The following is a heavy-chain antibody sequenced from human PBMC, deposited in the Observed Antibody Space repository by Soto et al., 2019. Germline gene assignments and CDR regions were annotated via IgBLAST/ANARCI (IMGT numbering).Heavy chain of an antibody. Sequence: QVQLQQWGAGLLKPSETLSLTCAVYCGSFSGYYWSWIRQPPGKGLEWIGEINHSGSTNYNPSLTSVFTMSVHTSETQFCITVSSGTAAEKAKYYCARKSMCDCWGLGSMLTLSS. V-gene: IGHV4-34*01. J-gene: IGHJ4*02. CDR2: INHSGST. CDR1: CGSFSGYY. CDR3: ARKSMCDC.